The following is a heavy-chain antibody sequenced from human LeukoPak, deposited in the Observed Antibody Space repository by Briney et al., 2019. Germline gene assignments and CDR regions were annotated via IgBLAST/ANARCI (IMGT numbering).Heavy chain of an antibody. CDR3: ASIAARPSVDY. V-gene: IGHV3-9*01. J-gene: IGHJ4*02. D-gene: IGHD6-6*01. Sequence: PGRPLRLSCAASGFTFDDYAMHWVRQAPGKGLEWVSGISWNSGSIGYADSVKGRFTISRDNAKNSLYLQMNSLRAEDTAVYYCASIAARPSVDYWGQGTLVTVSS. CDR2: ISWNSGSI. CDR1: GFTFDDYA.